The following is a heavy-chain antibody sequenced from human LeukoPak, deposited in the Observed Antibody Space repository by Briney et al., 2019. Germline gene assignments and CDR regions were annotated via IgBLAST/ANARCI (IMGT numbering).Heavy chain of an antibody. Sequence: PGGSLRLSCAASGFTFSSYWMSWVRQAPGKGLEWVANIKQDGSEKYYVDSVKGRFTISRDNAKNSLYLQMNSLRAEDTAVYYCARIVVVSADDAFDTWGQGTMVTVSS. CDR1: GFTFSSYW. D-gene: IGHD2-21*01. CDR3: ARIVVVSADDAFDT. V-gene: IGHV3-7*01. J-gene: IGHJ3*02. CDR2: IKQDGSEK.